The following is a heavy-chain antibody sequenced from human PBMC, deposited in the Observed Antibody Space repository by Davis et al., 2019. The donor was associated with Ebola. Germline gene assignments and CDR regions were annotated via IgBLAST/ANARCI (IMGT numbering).Heavy chain of an antibody. CDR3: ARGPYDDILTGYSPLYYYYGMDV. V-gene: IGHV3-30*03. CDR1: GFTFSSYG. D-gene: IGHD3-9*01. Sequence: GESLKISCAASGFTFSSYGMHWVRQAPGKGLEWVAVISYDGSNKYYADSVKGRFTISRDNAKNSLSLQMNSLRAEDTAVYYCARGPYDDILTGYSPLYYYYGMDVWGQGTTVTVSS. J-gene: IGHJ6*02. CDR2: ISYDGSNK.